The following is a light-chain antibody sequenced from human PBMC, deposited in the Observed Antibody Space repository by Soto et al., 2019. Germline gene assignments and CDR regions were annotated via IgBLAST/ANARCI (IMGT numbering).Light chain of an antibody. CDR3: QQCYSIPAT. CDR2: AAS. J-gene: IGKJ2*01. CDR1: QSIARY. Sequence: DIQMTQSPSSLSASVGDRVTITCRASQSIARYFNWYQQKPGKAPKLLIYAASSLQSGVPARFSGSGSGTDFTLTISSLQPEDFATYYCQQCYSIPATFGQGTKVEIK. V-gene: IGKV1-39*01.